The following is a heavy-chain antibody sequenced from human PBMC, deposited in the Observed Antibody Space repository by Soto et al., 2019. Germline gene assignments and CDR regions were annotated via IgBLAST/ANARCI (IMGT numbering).Heavy chain of an antibody. D-gene: IGHD3-10*01. CDR2: IYYNGST. CDR1: GGSIKSYY. J-gene: IGHJ4*02. V-gene: IGHV4-59*01. CDR3: VRGFYYYGSGTTYYFDR. Sequence: SETLSLTCTVSGGSIKSYYWSWIRQPPGKGLEWIGYIYYNGSTNYNPSLKSRVTISVDTSKNQFSLNLSSVTAADPTVYYCVRGFYYYGSGTTYYFDRWGQGTLVTVSS.